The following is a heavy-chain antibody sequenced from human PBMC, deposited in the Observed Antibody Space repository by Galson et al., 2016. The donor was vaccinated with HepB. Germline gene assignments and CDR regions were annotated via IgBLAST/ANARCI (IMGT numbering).Heavy chain of an antibody. D-gene: IGHD6-13*01. CDR3: ARTRTAADPQDC. CDR2: ISGATDYS. V-gene: IGHV3-11*06. CDR1: GVSVTESY. J-gene: IGHJ4*02. Sequence: SLRLSCAVSGVSVTESYMDWIRQAPGKGPEWISYISGATDYSHYADSVKGRFTISRDTAKNSLYLQTNSLRVDDTAVYYCARTRTAADPQDCWGQGTLVTVSS.